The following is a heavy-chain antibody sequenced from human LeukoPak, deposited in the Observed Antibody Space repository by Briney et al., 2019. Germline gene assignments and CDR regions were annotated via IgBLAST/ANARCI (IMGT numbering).Heavy chain of an antibody. D-gene: IGHD6-13*01. CDR2: IYTSGST. J-gene: IGHJ4*02. CDR1: GGSISSYY. Sequence: SETLSLTCTVSGGSISSYYWSWIRQPAGKGLEWIGRIYTSGSTNYNPSLKSRVTMSVDTSKNQFSLKLSSVTAADTAVYYCARHAGGIAAAGTRPFDCWGQGTLVTVSS. CDR3: ARHAGGIAAAGTRPFDC. V-gene: IGHV4-4*07.